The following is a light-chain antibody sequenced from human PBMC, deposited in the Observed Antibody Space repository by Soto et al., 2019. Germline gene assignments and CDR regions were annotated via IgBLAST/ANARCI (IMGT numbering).Light chain of an antibody. J-gene: IGKJ5*01. CDR3: QQYRSSSIT. V-gene: IGKV3-20*01. CDR1: QSVTTGYLGSSY. Sequence: EIVLTQSPGTLSLSPGERATLSCRASQSVTTGYLGSSYLAWYQQKPGQSPRLLIYGASSRATGIPDRFSGSGSGTDFTLTISRLEPEDFAVYYCQQYRSSSITFGQGTRLEIK. CDR2: GAS.